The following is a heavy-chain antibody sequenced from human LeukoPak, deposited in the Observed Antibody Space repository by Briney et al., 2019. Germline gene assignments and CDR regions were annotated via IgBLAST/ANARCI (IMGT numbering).Heavy chain of an antibody. CDR2: IYYSGST. Sequence: SETLSLTCTVSGGSISSSSYYWGWIRQPPGKGLEWIGSIYYSGSTYYSPSLKSRVTISVDTSKNQFSLKLSSVTAADTAVYYCARVYLSGWSGPYVFGIWGQGTMVTVSS. J-gene: IGHJ3*02. D-gene: IGHD3-3*01. CDR1: GGSISSSSYY. V-gene: IGHV4-39*01. CDR3: ARVYLSGWSGPYVFGI.